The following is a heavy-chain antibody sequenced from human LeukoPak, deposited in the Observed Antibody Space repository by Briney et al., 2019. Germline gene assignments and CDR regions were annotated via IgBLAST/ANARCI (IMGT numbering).Heavy chain of an antibody. J-gene: IGHJ4*02. CDR2: IYTSVST. CDR3: ARATSYIAVTGTYFGY. V-gene: IGHV4-4*07. Sequence: NPSETLSLTCTVSGDSISSYYWSWIRQPAGKGPEWIGRIYTSVSTNYNPSLKSRVTISVDTSKNQFSLNRSSVTAADSAVYYCARATSYIAVTGTYFGYWGQGTLATVSS. D-gene: IGHD6-19*01. CDR1: GDSISSYY.